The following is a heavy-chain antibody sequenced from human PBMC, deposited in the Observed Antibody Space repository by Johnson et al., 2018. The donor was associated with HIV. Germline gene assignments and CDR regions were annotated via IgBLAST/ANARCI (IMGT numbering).Heavy chain of an antibody. Sequence: QLVESGGGVVQPGRSLRLSCAASGFTFSSYGMHWVRQAPVKGLEWVAVISYDGSNKYYADSVKGRFTISRDNSKNTLYLQMNSLRAEDTAVYYCASAWGELDDAFDIWGQGTMVTVSS. J-gene: IGHJ3*02. CDR1: GFTFSSYG. V-gene: IGHV3-30*03. D-gene: IGHD1-26*01. CDR3: ASAWGELDDAFDI. CDR2: ISYDGSNK.